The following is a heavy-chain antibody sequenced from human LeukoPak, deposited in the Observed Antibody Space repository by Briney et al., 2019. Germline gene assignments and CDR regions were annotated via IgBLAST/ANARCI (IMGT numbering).Heavy chain of an antibody. D-gene: IGHD3/OR15-3a*01. CDR3: AIGLGPFDY. J-gene: IGHJ4*02. V-gene: IGHV4-59*08. CDR2: IYSSGST. Sequence: PSETLSLTCTVSGGSISRYFWSWIRQPPGKGLEWIGYIYSSGSTNYNPSLKSRVTISVGTSKNQFSLKLSSVTAADTAVYYCAIGLGPFDYWGQGTLVTVSS. CDR1: GGSISRYF.